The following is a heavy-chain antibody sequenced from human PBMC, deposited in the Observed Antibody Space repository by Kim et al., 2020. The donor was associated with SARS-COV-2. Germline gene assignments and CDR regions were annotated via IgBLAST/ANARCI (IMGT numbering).Heavy chain of an antibody. CDR2: ISSSSSYI. V-gene: IGHV3-21*01. CDR1: GFTFSSYS. J-gene: IGHJ4*02. Sequence: GGSLRLSCAASGFTFSSYSMNWVRQAPGKGLEWVSSISSSSSYIYYADSVKGRFTISRDNAKNSLYLQMNSLRAEDTAVYYCARDNGSRGYSHPGDYYFDYWGQGTLVTVSS. CDR3: ARDNGSRGYSHPGDYYFDY. D-gene: IGHD5-18*01.